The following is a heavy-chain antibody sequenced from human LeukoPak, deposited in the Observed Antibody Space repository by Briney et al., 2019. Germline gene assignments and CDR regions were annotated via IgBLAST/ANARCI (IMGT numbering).Heavy chain of an antibody. V-gene: IGHV1-2*02. D-gene: IGHD6-19*01. CDR1: GYTFTNYA. Sequence: ASVKVSCKASGYTFTNYAMNWVRQAPGQGLEWMGWINPNSGGTNYAQKFQGRVTMTRDTSISTAYMELSRLRYDDTAVYYCARGGIAVAGFDYWGQGTLVTVSS. J-gene: IGHJ4*02. CDR2: INPNSGGT. CDR3: ARGGIAVAGFDY.